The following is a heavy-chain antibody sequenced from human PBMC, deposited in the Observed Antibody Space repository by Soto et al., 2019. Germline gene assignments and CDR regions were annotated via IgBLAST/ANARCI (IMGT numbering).Heavy chain of an antibody. V-gene: IGHV1-69*02. CDR1: GGTFSSYT. CDR2: IIPILGIA. J-gene: IGHJ6*02. D-gene: IGHD3-10*01. CDR3: AVWVRGGNMDV. Sequence: QVQLVQSGAEVKKPGSSVKVSCKASGGTFSSYTISWVRQAPGQGLEWMGRIIPILGIANYAQKFQGRVTITAEKSTSTAYMELSSMRSEDTAVYYCAVWVRGGNMDVWGQGTTVTVSS.